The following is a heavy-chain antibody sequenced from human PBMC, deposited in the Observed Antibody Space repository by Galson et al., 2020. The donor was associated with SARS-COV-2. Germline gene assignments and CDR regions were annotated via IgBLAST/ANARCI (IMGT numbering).Heavy chain of an antibody. CDR2: IYYSGST. CDR1: GGSISSSSYY. CDR3: ACQGGCIAAAGDHYYYYGMDV. V-gene: IGHV4-39*01. J-gene: IGHJ6*02. D-gene: IGHD6-13*01. Sequence: SETLSLTCTVSGGSISSSSYYWGWIRQPPGKGLEWIGSIYYSGSTYYNPSLKSRVTISVDTSKNQFSLKLSSVTAADTAVYYCACQGGCIAAAGDHYYYYGMDVWGQGTTVTVSS.